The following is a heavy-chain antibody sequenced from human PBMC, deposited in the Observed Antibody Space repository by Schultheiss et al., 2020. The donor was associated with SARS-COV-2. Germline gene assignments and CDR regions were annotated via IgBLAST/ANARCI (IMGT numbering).Heavy chain of an antibody. Sequence: GGSLRLSCAASGFTFSSYTMHWVRQAPGKGLEWVSLISWDGGSTYYADSVKGRFTISRDNSKNSLYLQMNSLRTEDTALYYCAKDIAVSYKQQLDRYGMDVWGQGTTVTVSS. V-gene: IGHV3-43*01. CDR1: GFTFSSYT. J-gene: IGHJ6*02. D-gene: IGHD6-13*01. CDR3: AKDIAVSYKQQLDRYGMDV. CDR2: ISWDGGST.